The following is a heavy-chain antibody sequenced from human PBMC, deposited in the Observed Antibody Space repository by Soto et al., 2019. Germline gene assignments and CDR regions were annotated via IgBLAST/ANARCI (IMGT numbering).Heavy chain of an antibody. J-gene: IGHJ6*02. Sequence: GGSLRLSCAASGFTFSTYAMNWVRQAPGKGLEGVSVISGTGDNTYYADSVKGRFTISRDNSKNTLYLEMNSLRAYDTAVYYCAKDAYSSIPNFYYGMNVWGQGTTVTVSS. CDR1: GFTFSTYA. CDR3: AKDAYSSIPNFYYGMNV. V-gene: IGHV3-23*01. CDR2: ISGTGDNT. D-gene: IGHD6-13*01.